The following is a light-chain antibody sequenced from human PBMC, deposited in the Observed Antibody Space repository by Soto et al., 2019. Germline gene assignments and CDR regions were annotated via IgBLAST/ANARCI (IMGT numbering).Light chain of an antibody. CDR2: AAS. Sequence: DIKMTQSPSSLSASVGDRVTITCRASQSISSYLNWYQQKPGKAPKRLIYAASSLQSGVPSRFSGSGSGTDFPLTISSRQPEDFATYYCQQSYSTPWTFGQGTKVELK. CDR3: QQSYSTPWT. J-gene: IGKJ1*01. CDR1: QSISSY. V-gene: IGKV1-39*01.